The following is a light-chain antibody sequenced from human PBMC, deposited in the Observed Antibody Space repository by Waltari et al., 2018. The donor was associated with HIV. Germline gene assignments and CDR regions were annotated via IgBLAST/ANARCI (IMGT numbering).Light chain of an antibody. V-gene: IGLV2-23*02. Sequence: QSALTQPASVSGSPGQSNTISCTGTSSDVGGYNLVSWYQQHPGKAPKLMIYEVSKGPSGVSNRFSGSKSGNTASLTISGLQAEDEADYYCCAYAGSTTYVIFGGGTKLTVL. J-gene: IGLJ2*01. CDR1: SSDVGGYNL. CDR3: CAYAGSTTYVI. CDR2: EVS.